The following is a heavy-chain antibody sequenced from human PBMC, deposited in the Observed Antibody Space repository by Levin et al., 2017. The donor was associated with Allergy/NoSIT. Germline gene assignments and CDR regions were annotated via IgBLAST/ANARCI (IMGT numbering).Heavy chain of an antibody. Sequence: SETLSLTCTFSGDSISSYYWSWIRQPPGKGLEWIGYIFHSGSTNYNPSLKSRVSISIDTSKNQFSLRLSFVTAADTAVYYCAGQKEFSGYDPTEPYDYWGQGTLVTFSS. J-gene: IGHJ4*02. CDR2: IFHSGST. D-gene: IGHD5-12*01. CDR3: AGQKEFSGYDPTEPYDY. V-gene: IGHV4-59*08. CDR1: GDSISSYY.